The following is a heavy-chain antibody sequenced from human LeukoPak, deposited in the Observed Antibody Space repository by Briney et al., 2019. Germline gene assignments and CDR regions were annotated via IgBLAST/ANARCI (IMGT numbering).Heavy chain of an antibody. J-gene: IGHJ3*02. Sequence: SETLSLTCTVSGGSISSYYWSWIRQPPGKGLEWIGHISDSGDTNYNPPLKSRITISVDPSKNQFSLKLSSVTAADTAVYYCARDSYYDSSGYFNDTFDMWGQGTVVTVSS. CDR3: ARDSYYDSSGYFNDTFDM. D-gene: IGHD3-22*01. CDR2: ISDSGDT. V-gene: IGHV4-59*01. CDR1: GGSISSYY.